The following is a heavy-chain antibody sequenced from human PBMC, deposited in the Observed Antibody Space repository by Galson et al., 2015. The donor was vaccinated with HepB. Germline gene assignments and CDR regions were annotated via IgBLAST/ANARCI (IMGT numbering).Heavy chain of an antibody. CDR3: AKQLFSPPSHWLGYDY. V-gene: IGHV3-30*18. D-gene: IGHD6-19*01. J-gene: IGHJ4*02. CDR1: GFTFSSYG. CDR2: ISYDGSNK. Sequence: SLRLSCAASGFTFSSYGMNWVRQAPGKGLEWVAVISYDGSNKYYADSVKGRFTISRDNSKNTLYLQMNSLRAKDTAVYCCAKQLFSPPSHWLGYDYWGQRTLVTVSS.